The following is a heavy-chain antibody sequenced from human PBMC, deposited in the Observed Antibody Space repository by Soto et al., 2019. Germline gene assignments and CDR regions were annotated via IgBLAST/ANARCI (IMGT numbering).Heavy chain of an antibody. CDR2: ISGSGGST. CDR1: GFTFSSYA. Sequence: EVQLLESGGGLVQPGGSLRLSCAASGFTFSSYAMSWVRQAPGKGLEWVSAISGSGGSTYYADSVKGRFTISRDNSKDTLYLQMNRLGAEGTAVYYCAKDTRETLRFLEWLSYFDYWGQGTLVTVSS. CDR3: AKDTRETLRFLEWLSYFDY. D-gene: IGHD3-3*01. V-gene: IGHV3-23*01. J-gene: IGHJ4*02.